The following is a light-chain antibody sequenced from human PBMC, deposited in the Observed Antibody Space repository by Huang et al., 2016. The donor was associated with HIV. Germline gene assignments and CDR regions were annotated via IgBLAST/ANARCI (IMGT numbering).Light chain of an antibody. CDR3: HQRRKWPQT. Sequence: EILLTQSPATLSVTPGETATLSCRASQSVGLYLGWYQQKPGQAPKLLIFDTSNRATDVPLRFSGNGSETDFTLTITPLEPEDFAVYYCHQRRKWPQTFGQGTKLEI. CDR2: DTS. J-gene: IGKJ2*01. V-gene: IGKV3-11*01. CDR1: QSVGLY.